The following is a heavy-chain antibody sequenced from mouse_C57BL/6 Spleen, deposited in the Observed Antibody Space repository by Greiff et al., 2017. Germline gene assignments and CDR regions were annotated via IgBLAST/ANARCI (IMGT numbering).Heavy chain of an antibody. D-gene: IGHD1-1*01. Sequence: LHQPGAELVKPGASVKLSCKASGYTFTSYWMQWVKQRPGQGLEWIGEIDPSDSYTNYNQKFKGKATLTVDTSSSTAYMQLSSLTSEDSAVYYCARVYGSPLAYWGQGTLVTVSA. CDR1: GYTFTSYW. CDR2: IDPSDSYT. V-gene: IGHV1-50*01. CDR3: ARVYGSPLAY. J-gene: IGHJ3*01.